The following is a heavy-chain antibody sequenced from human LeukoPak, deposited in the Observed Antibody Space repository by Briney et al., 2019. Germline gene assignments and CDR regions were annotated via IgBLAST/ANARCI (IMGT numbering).Heavy chain of an antibody. CDR2: VDPEDDET. J-gene: IGHJ4*02. D-gene: IGHD6-19*01. Sequence: ASVKVSCKASGYSFSDYYIHWVQQAPGKGLEWMGRVDPEDDETIYAEKFQDRVTIIADTSAHTAYMELSSLRSEDTAVYYCATLGGAVTAYLDIWGQGTLVTVSS. V-gene: IGHV1-69-2*01. CDR3: ATLGGAVTAYLDI. CDR1: GYSFSDYY.